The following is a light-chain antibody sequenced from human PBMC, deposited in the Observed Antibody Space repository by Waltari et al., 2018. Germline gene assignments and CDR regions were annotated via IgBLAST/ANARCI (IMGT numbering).Light chain of an antibody. CDR3: SSYAGNYVA. Sequence: QSALTPPRSVSGSPGQSVPISCTGNMSGVGGYNFVSWSQQHPGPAPKLIISAVTKRPAGVPDRFSGSKSGNTASLTISGLQAEDEADYYCSSYAGNYVAFGGGTKLTVL. V-gene: IGLV2-11*01. CDR2: AVT. CDR1: MSGVGGYNF. J-gene: IGLJ2*01.